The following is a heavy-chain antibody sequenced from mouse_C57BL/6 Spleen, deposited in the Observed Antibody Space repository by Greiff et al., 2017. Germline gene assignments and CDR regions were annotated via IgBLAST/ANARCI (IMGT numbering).Heavy chain of an antibody. J-gene: IGHJ4*01. CDR1: GFTFSSYA. D-gene: IGHD1-1*01. CDR2: LSDGGSYT. Sequence: EVKVVESGGGLVKPGGSLKLSCAASGFTFSSYAMSWVRQTPEKRLAWVATLSDGGSYTYYPDNVKGRFTISRDNAKNNLYLQMSHLKSEDTAMYYCAREGNYGSSYYAMDYWGQGTSVTVSS. CDR3: AREGNYGSSYYAMDY. V-gene: IGHV5-4*01.